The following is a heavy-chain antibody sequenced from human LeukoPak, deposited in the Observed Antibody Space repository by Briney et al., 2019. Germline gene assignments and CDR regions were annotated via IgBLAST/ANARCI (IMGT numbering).Heavy chain of an antibody. CDR2: IYSSGST. CDR1: GGSISGYY. Sequence: PSETLSLTCTVSGGSISGYYWSWIRQPPGKGLEWIGYIYSSGSTNYNPSLKSRVTISVDTSKNQFSLKLSSVTAADTAVYYCARLVVWGQGTTVTVSS. J-gene: IGHJ6*02. V-gene: IGHV4-59*01. CDR3: ARLVV.